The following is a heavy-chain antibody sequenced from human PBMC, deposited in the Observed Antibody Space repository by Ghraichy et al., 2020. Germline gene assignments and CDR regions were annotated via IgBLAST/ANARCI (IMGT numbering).Heavy chain of an antibody. CDR2: ISSDGSDQ. D-gene: IGHD3-16*01. CDR1: GSTLRRHT. Sequence: GESLNISCVVFGSTLRRHTFHWVRQAPGKGLDWVALISSDGSDQYYADSVKGRFTISRDNSKNRLYLQMSSLRAEDTGIYYCARDLPYYSYYMDVWGTGTTVTVSS. CDR3: ARDLPYYSYYMDV. V-gene: IGHV3-30*04. J-gene: IGHJ6*03.